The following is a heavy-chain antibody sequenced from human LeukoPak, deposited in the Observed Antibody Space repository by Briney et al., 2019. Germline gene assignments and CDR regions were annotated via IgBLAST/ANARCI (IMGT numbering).Heavy chain of an antibody. CDR2: IKQDGSEK. D-gene: IGHD6-13*01. V-gene: IGHV3-7*03. CDR3: ARDLLGSSWYPAYDY. J-gene: IGHJ4*02. CDR1: GFTFSSYW. Sequence: GGSLRLSRAASGFTFSSYWMSWVRQAPGKGLEWVANIKQDGSEKYYVDSVKGRFTISRDNAKNSLYLQMNSLRAEDTAVYYCARDLLGSSWYPAYDYWGQGTLVTVSS.